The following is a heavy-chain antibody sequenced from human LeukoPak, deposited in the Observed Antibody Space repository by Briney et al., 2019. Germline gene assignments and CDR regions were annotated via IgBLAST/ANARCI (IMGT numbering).Heavy chain of an antibody. CDR2: ISTYNGHT. CDR1: GYTFTSYG. Sequence: ASVKVSCKASGYTFTSYGISWVRQAPGQGLEWMGWISTYNGHTNYARKVQGRVTMTTDTSTSTAYMELRSLRSDDTAVYFCAREGGRYCSGGSCYSSNGWYGGLKYWGQGTLVTVSS. V-gene: IGHV1-18*01. J-gene: IGHJ4*02. CDR3: AREGGRYCSGGSCYSSNGWYGGLKY. D-gene: IGHD2-15*01.